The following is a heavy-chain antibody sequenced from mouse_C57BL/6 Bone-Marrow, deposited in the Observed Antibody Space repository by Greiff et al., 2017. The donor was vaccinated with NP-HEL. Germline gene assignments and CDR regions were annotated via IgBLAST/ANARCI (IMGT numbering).Heavy chain of an antibody. Sequence: VKLMESGAELVRPGASVKLSCKASGYTFTDYYINWVKQRPGQGLEWIARIYPGSGNTYYNEKFKGKATLTAEKSSSTAYMQLSSLTSEDSAVYFCARSSLLLDYWGQGTTLTVSS. D-gene: IGHD1-1*01. CDR2: IYPGSGNT. CDR1: GYTFTDYY. J-gene: IGHJ2*01. V-gene: IGHV1-76*01. CDR3: ARSSLLLDY.